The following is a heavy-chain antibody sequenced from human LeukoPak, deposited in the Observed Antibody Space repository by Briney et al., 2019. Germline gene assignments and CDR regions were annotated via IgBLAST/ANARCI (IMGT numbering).Heavy chain of an antibody. CDR3: AKGARSGSWYSEGDY. Sequence: GGSLRLSCAASGFTFSSYGMHLVRQAPGKGLEWVAFIRYDGSNKYYADSVKGRFSISRDNFKHTLYLQMNSLRAEDTAVYYCAKGARSGSWYSEGDYWGQGTLVTVSS. J-gene: IGHJ4*02. V-gene: IGHV3-30*02. D-gene: IGHD6-13*01. CDR1: GFTFSSYG. CDR2: IRYDGSNK.